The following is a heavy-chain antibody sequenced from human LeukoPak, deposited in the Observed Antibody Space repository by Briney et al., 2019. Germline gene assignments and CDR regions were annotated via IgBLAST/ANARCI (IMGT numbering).Heavy chain of an antibody. V-gene: IGHV1-2*02. CDR1: GYTFTGYY. J-gene: IGHJ4*02. Sequence: ASVNVSCKASGYTFTGYYMHWVRQAPGQGLECMGWINPNSGGTNYAQKFQGRVTMTRDTSISTAYMELSRLRSDDTAVYYCARDLRRYIQLWFTMGYWGQGTLVTVSS. CDR2: INPNSGGT. D-gene: IGHD5-18*01. CDR3: ARDLRRYIQLWFTMGY.